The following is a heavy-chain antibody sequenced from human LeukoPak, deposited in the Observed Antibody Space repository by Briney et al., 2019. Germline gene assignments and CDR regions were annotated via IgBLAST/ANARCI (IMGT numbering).Heavy chain of an antibody. CDR2: ISWDGGST. CDR3: AREMATTLGEFDY. J-gene: IGHJ4*02. V-gene: IGHV3-43*01. D-gene: IGHD5-24*01. CDR1: GFTFDDYT. Sequence: PGGSLRLSCAASGFTFDDYTMHWVRQAPGKGLEWVSLISWDGGSTYYADSVKGRFTISRDNSKNSLYLQMNSLRTEDTALYYCAREMATTLGEFDYWGQGTLVTVSS.